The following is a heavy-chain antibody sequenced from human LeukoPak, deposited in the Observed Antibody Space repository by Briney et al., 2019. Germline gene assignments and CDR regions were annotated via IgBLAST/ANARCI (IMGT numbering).Heavy chain of an antibody. CDR2: IYSGGST. Sequence: GGSLRLSCAASGFTVSSNYMSWVRQAPGKGLEWVSVIYSGGSTYYADSVKGRFTISRDNSKNTLYLQMNSLRAEDTAVYYCARPRGYCSSTSCYNYYGMDVWGQGTTVTVSS. J-gene: IGHJ6*02. CDR3: ARPRGYCSSTSCYNYYGMDV. D-gene: IGHD2-2*02. V-gene: IGHV3-66*01. CDR1: GFTVSSNY.